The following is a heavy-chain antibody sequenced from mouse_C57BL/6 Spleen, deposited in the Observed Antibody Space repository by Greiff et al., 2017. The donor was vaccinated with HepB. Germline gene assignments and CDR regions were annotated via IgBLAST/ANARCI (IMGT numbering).Heavy chain of an antibody. D-gene: IGHD2-4*01. J-gene: IGHJ3*01. CDR1: GFNIKDDY. CDR3: TPLYYDYDVGFAY. CDR2: IDPENGDT. V-gene: IGHV14-4*01. Sequence: DVKLQESGAELVRPGASVKLSCTASGFNIKDDYMHWVKQRPEQGLEWIGWIDPENGDTEYASKFQGKATITADTSSNTAYLQLSSLTSEDTAVYYCTPLYYDYDVGFAYWGQGTLVTVSA.